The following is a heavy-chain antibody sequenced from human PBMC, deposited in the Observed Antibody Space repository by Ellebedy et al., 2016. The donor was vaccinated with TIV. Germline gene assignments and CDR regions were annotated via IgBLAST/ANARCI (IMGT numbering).Heavy chain of an antibody. J-gene: IGHJ4*02. D-gene: IGHD6-25*01. V-gene: IGHV4-4*07. CDR1: GGSISSYY. CDR2: IYTSGST. CDR3: ARVTGAAADLDY. Sequence: SETLSLTCTVSGGSISSYYWSWIRQPAGKALEWIGRIYTSGSTNYNPSLKSRVTMSIDTSKNQFSLKLSSVTAADTAVYYCARVTGAAADLDYWGQGTLVTVSS.